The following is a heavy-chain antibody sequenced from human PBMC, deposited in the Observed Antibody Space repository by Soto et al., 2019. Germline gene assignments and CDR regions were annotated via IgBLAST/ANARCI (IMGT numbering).Heavy chain of an antibody. Sequence: QVQLQESGPGLVKPSENLSLTCTVSGGSISGYYWSWIRQPAGQGLEWIGRMYNSERTNYNPSLKSRVTMSMDTSKNQFSLKLTSVTAADTAVYFCAREPLAHSYFDFWGRGALVTVSS. J-gene: IGHJ4*02. CDR1: GGSISGYY. V-gene: IGHV4-4*07. CDR3: AREPLAHSYFDF. CDR2: MYNSERT.